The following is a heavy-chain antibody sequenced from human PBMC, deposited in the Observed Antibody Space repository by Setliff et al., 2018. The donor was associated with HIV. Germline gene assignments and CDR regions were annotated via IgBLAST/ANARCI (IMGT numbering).Heavy chain of an antibody. D-gene: IGHD4-17*01. V-gene: IGHV4-28*05. Sequence: SETLSLTCVVSGYSISSNDWWGWIRQSPGKGLEWIGYIYYSGSIYYNPSLKSRVTMSVDTSKTQFSLKLSSVTAVDTAVYYCAKKGNGDYHFDYWGQGTLVTVSS. CDR1: GYSISSNDW. CDR3: AKKGNGDYHFDY. J-gene: IGHJ4*02. CDR2: IYYSGSI.